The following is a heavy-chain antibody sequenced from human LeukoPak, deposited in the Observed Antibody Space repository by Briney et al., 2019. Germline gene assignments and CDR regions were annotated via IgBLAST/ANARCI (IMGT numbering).Heavy chain of an antibody. CDR3: AATSRVVVSFDY. Sequence: SETLSLTCTVSGGSISSGGYYWSWIRQHPGKGLEWIGYIYYNGSTYYNPSLKSRVTISVDTSKNQFSLKLSSVTAADTAVYYCAATSRVVVSFDYWGQGTLVTVSS. D-gene: IGHD2-21*01. CDR1: GGSISSGGYY. J-gene: IGHJ4*02. CDR2: IYYNGST. V-gene: IGHV4-31*03.